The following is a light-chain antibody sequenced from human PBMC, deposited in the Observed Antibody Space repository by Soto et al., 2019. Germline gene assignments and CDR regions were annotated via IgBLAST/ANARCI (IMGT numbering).Light chain of an antibody. CDR1: SSDFGGYNY. CDR2: DVT. V-gene: IGLV2-14*01. CDR3: SSYTSSSTPYV. J-gene: IGLJ1*01. Sequence: QSVLTQPASVSGSPGQSITISSTGTSSDFGGYNYVSWYQQHPVKAPKLMIYDVTNRPSGVSDRFSGSKSGNTASLTISGLQAEDEADYYCSSYTSSSTPYVFGTGTKVTVL.